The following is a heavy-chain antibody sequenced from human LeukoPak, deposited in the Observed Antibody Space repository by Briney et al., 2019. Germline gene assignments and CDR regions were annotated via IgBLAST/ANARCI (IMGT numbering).Heavy chain of an antibody. Sequence: PGGSLRLSCAASGFTFSNYAFHWVRQAPGKGLEWVAVIWYDGSNKYYADSVKGRFTISRDNSKNTLYLQMNSLRAEDTAVYYCARDRAITMIVVPPNAFDIWGQGTMVTVSS. CDR1: GFTFSNYA. CDR2: IWYDGSNK. CDR3: ARDRAITMIVVPPNAFDI. J-gene: IGHJ3*02. D-gene: IGHD3-22*01. V-gene: IGHV3-33*08.